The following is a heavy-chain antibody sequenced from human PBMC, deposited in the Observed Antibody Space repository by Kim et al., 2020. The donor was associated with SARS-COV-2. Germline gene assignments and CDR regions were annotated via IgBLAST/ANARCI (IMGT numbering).Heavy chain of an antibody. D-gene: IGHD3-10*01. Sequence: DSVKGRYTISKDNNKNSLYLQMNGLRAEDTAVYYCARDGVGVIPGDVFDVWGQGTMVTVSS. V-gene: IGHV3-11*06. CDR3: ARDGVGVIPGDVFDV. J-gene: IGHJ3*01.